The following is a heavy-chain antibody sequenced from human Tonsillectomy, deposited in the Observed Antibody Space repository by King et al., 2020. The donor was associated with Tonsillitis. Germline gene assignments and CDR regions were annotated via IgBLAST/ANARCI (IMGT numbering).Heavy chain of an antibody. CDR1: GFTFSSYA. CDR3: AKDLNAQDILTGFDAFDI. V-gene: IGHV3-23*04. D-gene: IGHD3-9*01. Sequence: VQLVESGGGLAQPGGSLRLSCAASGFTFSSYAVSWVRQPQGKGLEWGSGISDSGGNTYYSDSVKGRFTTSRDNSKNTLYLQMNSLRAEDTAIYYCAKDLNAQDILTGFDAFDIWGQGTMVTVSS. CDR2: ISDSGGNT. J-gene: IGHJ3*02.